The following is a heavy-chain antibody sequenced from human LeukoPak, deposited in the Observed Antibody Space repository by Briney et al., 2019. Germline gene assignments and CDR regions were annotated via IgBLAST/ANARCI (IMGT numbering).Heavy chain of an antibody. V-gene: IGHV1-69*13. CDR3: ARGSLSVVAATLGFDY. Sequence: EASVKVSCKASGGTFSSYAISWVRQAPGQGLEWMGGIIPIFGTANYAQKFQGRVTITADESTSTAYMELSSLRSEDTAVYYCARGSLSVVAATLGFDYWGQGTLVTVSS. CDR2: IIPIFGTA. J-gene: IGHJ4*02. D-gene: IGHD2-15*01. CDR1: GGTFSSYA.